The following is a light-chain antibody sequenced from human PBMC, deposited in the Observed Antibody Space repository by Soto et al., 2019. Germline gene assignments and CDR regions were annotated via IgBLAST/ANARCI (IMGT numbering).Light chain of an antibody. Sequence: EIVMTQSPATLSVSPGERATLSCRASQSVSSNLAWYQQKPGQAPRLLIYGASTRATGIPARFSGSGSGTSFNLTISRLEPADSAVYYCQQYGSSPRLTFGGGTKVDIK. CDR1: QSVSSN. CDR2: GAS. CDR3: QQYGSSPRLT. J-gene: IGKJ4*01. V-gene: IGKV3-15*01.